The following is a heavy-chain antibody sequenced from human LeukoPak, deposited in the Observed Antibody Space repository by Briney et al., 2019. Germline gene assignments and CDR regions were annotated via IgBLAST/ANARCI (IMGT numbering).Heavy chain of an antibody. CDR1: GFTFDDYG. CDR2: IKQDGSEK. Sequence: GGSLRLSCAASGFTFDDYGMSWVRQAPGKGLEWVANIKQDGSEKYYVDSVKGRFTISRDNAKNSLYLQMNSLRAEDTAVYYCARGDKFSGDYWGQGTLVTVSS. D-gene: IGHD2-15*01. CDR3: ARGDKFSGDY. J-gene: IGHJ4*02. V-gene: IGHV3-7*04.